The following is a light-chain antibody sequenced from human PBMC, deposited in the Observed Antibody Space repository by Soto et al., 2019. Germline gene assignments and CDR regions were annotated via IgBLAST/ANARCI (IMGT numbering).Light chain of an antibody. Sequence: DIQMTQAPSSLSASVGDRVTITCRASQSIRNDLGWYQQKPGKAPKRLIYAASTLQNGVPSRFSGSGSGAEFPLTISSQQPEDFATYYCQHCNSDLALTVGGGTKVEI. J-gene: IGKJ4*01. CDR2: AAS. CDR3: QHCNSDLALT. CDR1: QSIRND. V-gene: IGKV1-17*01.